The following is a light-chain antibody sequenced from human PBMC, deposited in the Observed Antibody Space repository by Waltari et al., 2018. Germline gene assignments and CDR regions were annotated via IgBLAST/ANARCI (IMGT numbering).Light chain of an antibody. CDR3: QQYSTYSYT. CDR1: QSIATW. Sequence: DIQLTQSPSTLSASVGDSVTITCRASQSIATWLAWYQQKPGIAPKLLIYKTSALESGVPSRFSGSGSGTEFTLTISSLQPDDFATYYCQQYSTYSYTFGQGTKLEMK. V-gene: IGKV1-5*03. CDR2: KTS. J-gene: IGKJ2*01.